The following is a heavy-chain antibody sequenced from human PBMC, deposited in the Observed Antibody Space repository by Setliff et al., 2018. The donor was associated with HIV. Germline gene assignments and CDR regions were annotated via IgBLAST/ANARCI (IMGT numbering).Heavy chain of an antibody. Sequence: SETLSLTCAVSGASIRSGVYYWSWIRQPAGKGPEWIGHIFPSGSTNYSPSLKSRITISMDTSKNQFSLKLSSVTAADTAVYYCTVWTIFGVVQLVPYWGQGTLVTVSS. CDR1: GASIRSGVYY. CDR3: TVWTIFGVVQLVPY. CDR2: IFPSGST. V-gene: IGHV4-61*09. D-gene: IGHD3-3*01. J-gene: IGHJ4*02.